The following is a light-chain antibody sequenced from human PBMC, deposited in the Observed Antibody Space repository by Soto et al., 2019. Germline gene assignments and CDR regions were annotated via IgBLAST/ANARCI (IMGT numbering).Light chain of an antibody. V-gene: IGKV1-39*01. J-gene: IGKJ5*01. Sequence: PLTPSPFSLSASVGDTVTLPCRATSRISRSLAWYQQNPGRAPKLLIYAASSRQSDVPSRFSGSGSGTDFTLTINSLEPEDFATYYCQQSYSSPITFGQGTRLEIK. CDR1: SRISRS. CDR3: QQSYSSPIT. CDR2: AAS.